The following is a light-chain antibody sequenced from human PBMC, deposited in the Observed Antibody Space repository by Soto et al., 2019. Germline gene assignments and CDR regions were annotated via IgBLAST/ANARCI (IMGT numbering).Light chain of an antibody. CDR1: QGISSY. V-gene: IGKV1-9*01. J-gene: IGKJ1*01. CDR3: QQLNSYPRT. Sequence: ITMTQSPPPLSPSEEDRVTITSRASQGISSYLAWYQQKPGKAPKLMIYAASTLQSGVPSRFSGSGSGTEFTLTISSLQPEDVATYYCQQLNSYPRTFGQGTKVDIK. CDR2: AAS.